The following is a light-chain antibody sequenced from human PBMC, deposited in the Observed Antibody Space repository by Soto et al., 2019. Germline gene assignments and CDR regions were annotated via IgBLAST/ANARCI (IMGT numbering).Light chain of an antibody. V-gene: IGKV1-5*03. CDR1: QNIARS. Sequence: DIQMTQSPSTLSASVGDRVTITCRASQNIARSLAWYQQKPGKAPKVLIYQASSLDSGVPSRFSGRGFGTEFTLTINTLQPDYSATYYCKQYEYFWTFGQGTKVDIK. J-gene: IGKJ1*01. CDR3: KQYEYFWT. CDR2: QAS.